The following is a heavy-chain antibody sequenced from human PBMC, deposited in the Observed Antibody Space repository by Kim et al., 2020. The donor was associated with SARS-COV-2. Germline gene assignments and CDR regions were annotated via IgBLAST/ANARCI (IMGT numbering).Heavy chain of an antibody. V-gene: IGHV3-49*01. CDR3: TRDRRVLWFGEFGYYYGMDV. CDR1: GFTFGDYA. D-gene: IGHD3-10*01. J-gene: IGHJ6*02. CDR2: IRSKAYGGTT. Sequence: GGSLRLSCTASGFTFGDYAMSWFRQAPGTGLEWVGFIRSKAYGGTTEYTASVKGRFTISRDDSKSIAYLQMNSLKTEDTAVYYCTRDRRVLWFGEFGYYYGMDVWGQGTTVTVSS.